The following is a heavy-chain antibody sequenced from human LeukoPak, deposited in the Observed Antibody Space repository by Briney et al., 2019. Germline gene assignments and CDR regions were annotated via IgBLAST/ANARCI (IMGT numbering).Heavy chain of an antibody. Sequence: SETLSLTCAVYGGSFSGYYWSWIRRPPGKGLEWIGEINHSGSTNYNPSLKSRVTISVDTSKNQFSLKLSSVTAADTAVYYCARGRYCSSTSCYWYYYYYMDVWGKGNTVTVSS. D-gene: IGHD2-2*01. CDR2: INHSGST. CDR1: GGSFSGYY. V-gene: IGHV4-34*01. CDR3: ARGRYCSSTSCYWYYYYYMDV. J-gene: IGHJ6*03.